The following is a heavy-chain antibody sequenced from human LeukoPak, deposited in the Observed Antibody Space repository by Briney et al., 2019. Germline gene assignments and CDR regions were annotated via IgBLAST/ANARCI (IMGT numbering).Heavy chain of an antibody. D-gene: IGHD6-6*01. CDR1: GYTFTSYY. V-gene: IGHV1-46*01. CDR3: AREFGEYSSSRWFDP. CDR2: INPSGGST. Sequence: ASVKVSCKASGYTFTSYYMHWVRQAPGQGLEWMGIINPSGGSTSYAQKFQGRVTMTRDMSTSTVYMELSSLRSEDTAVYYCAREFGEYSSSRWFDPWGQGTLVTVSS. J-gene: IGHJ5*02.